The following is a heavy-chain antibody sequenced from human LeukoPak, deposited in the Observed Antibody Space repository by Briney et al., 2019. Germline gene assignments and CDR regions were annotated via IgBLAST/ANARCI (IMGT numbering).Heavy chain of an antibody. D-gene: IGHD3-22*01. CDR2: IYYSGST. CDR3: ARGGSYYYDSSGFGNPNAFDI. Sequence: SQTLSLTCTVSGGSISSGGYYWSWLRQHPGKGLEWIGYIYYSGSTYYNPSLKSRVTISVDTSKNQFSLKLSSVTAADTAVYYCARGGSYYYDSSGFGNPNAFDIWGQGTMVTVSS. J-gene: IGHJ3*02. V-gene: IGHV4-31*03. CDR1: GGSISSGGYY.